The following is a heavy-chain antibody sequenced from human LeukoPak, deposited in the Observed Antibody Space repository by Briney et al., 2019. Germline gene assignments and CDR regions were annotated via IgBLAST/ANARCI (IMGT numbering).Heavy chain of an antibody. Sequence: SETLSLTCAVYGGSFSGYYWSWLRQPPGKGLEWIGEINHSGSTNYNPSLKSRVTISVDTSKNQFSLKLSSVTAADTAVYYCARARSVPAAMTVRHAFDIWGQGTMVTVSS. D-gene: IGHD2-2*01. CDR2: INHSGST. V-gene: IGHV4-34*01. CDR1: GGSFSGYY. J-gene: IGHJ3*02. CDR3: ARARSVPAAMTVRHAFDI.